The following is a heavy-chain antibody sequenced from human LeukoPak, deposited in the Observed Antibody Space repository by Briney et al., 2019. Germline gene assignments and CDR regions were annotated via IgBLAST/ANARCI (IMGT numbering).Heavy chain of an antibody. CDR2: ISSSGSTI. V-gene: IGHV3-48*01. CDR3: ARVGSPPWSYYYYMDV. J-gene: IGHJ6*03. CDR1: GFTFSSYG. Sequence: GGSLRLSCAASGFTFSSYGMHWVRQAPGKGLEWVSYISSSGSTIYYADSVKGRFTISRDNAKNSLYLQMNSLRAEDTAVYYCARVGSPPWSYYYYMDVWGEGTTVTVSS. D-gene: IGHD1-26*01.